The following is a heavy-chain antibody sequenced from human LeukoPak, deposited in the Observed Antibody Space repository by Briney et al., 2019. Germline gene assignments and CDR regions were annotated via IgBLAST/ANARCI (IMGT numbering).Heavy chain of an antibody. CDR2: INSDGSRT. V-gene: IGHV3-74*01. J-gene: IGHJ6*02. Sequence: GGSLRLSCAASGFTFSSYWMHWVRQAPGKGLVWVSRINSDGSRTSYADSVKGRFTISRDNAKNSLYLQMNSLRAEDTAVYYCASDALKGYYGMDVWGQGTTVTVSS. CDR3: ASDALKGYYGMDV. CDR1: GFTFSSYW. D-gene: IGHD3-3*02.